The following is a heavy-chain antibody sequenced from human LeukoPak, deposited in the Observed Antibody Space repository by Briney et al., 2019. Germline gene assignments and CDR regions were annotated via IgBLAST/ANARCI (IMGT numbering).Heavy chain of an antibody. V-gene: IGHV4-34*01. J-gene: IGHJ5*02. D-gene: IGHD2-15*01. CDR2: INHSGST. CDR1: GGSFSGYY. Sequence: SETLSLTCAVYGGSFSGYYWSWIRQPPGKGLEWIGEINHSGSTNYNPSLKRRVTISVDTSKNQFSLKLSSVTAADTAVYYCARGFRAARSWFDPWGQGTLVTVSS. CDR3: ARGFRAARSWFDP.